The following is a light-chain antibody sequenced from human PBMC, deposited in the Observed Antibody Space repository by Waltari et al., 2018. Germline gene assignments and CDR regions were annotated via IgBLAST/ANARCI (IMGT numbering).Light chain of an antibody. V-gene: IGLV2-11*01. J-gene: IGLJ1*01. CDR2: DVT. CDR1: SSDVGGYSY. Sequence: QSALTQPRSVSGSPGQSVAIACTGTSSDVGGYSYVSWYQQHPGKAPKIMIYDVTRRPSWGPDRFSSSKSGNTDSLTISGLQADDEAHYYCCSYAGSDTYVFGTGTEVTVL. CDR3: CSYAGSDTYV.